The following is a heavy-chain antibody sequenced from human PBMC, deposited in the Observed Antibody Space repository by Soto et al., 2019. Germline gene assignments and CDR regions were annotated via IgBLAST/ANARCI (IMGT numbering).Heavy chain of an antibody. V-gene: IGHV3-72*01. D-gene: IGHD1-26*01. CDR2: SRNKANSYTT. Sequence: HPGGSLRLSCAASGFTFSSYAMSWVRQAPGKGLEWVARSRNKANSYTTEYAASVKGRFTISRVDSKNSLYLQMNSLKTEDTAVYYCARAGGSYSELGYWGQGTLVTVSS. CDR3: ARAGGSYSELGY. CDR1: GFTFSSYA. J-gene: IGHJ4*02.